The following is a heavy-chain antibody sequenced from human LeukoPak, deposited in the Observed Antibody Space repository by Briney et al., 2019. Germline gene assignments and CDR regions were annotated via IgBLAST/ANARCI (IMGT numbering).Heavy chain of an antibody. Sequence: GGSLRLSCAASGFTFDDYAMHWVRQAPGKGLEWVSLISGDGGSTYYADSVKGRFTISRDNSKNSLYLQMNSLRTEDTAMYYCAKDLDAMHGYSNHGDYWGQGTLVTVSS. CDR3: AKDLDAMHGYSNHGDY. CDR1: GFTFDDYA. V-gene: IGHV3-43*02. D-gene: IGHD4-11*01. J-gene: IGHJ4*02. CDR2: ISGDGGST.